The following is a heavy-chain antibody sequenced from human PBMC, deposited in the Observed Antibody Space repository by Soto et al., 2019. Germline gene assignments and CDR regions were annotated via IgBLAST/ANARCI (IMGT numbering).Heavy chain of an antibody. CDR2: INTYNGMT. V-gene: IGHV1-18*01. CDR3: AKSPRGEMATA. Sequence: QVQLVQSGGEVKKPGASVTVSCKASGYTFINYHITWVRQAPGQGLEWMAWINTYNGMTDYAQRFQGRVTMTRDTSTSTAYMELRNLGYDDTAVYFCAKSPRGEMATAWGQGTLVTVSS. J-gene: IGHJ5*02. CDR1: GYTFINYH. D-gene: IGHD5-12*01.